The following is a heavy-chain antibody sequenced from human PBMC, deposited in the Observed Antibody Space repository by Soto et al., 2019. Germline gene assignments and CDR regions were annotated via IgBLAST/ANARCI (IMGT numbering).Heavy chain of an antibody. J-gene: IGHJ6*02. CDR3: IQSRCGGDCLQSYASHYYYGMDV. D-gene: IGHD2-21*02. V-gene: IGHV2-5*02. Sequence: QITLKESGPTLVKPTQTLTLTCTFSGFSLSTSGVGVGWIRQPPGKALEWLALIYWDDDKRSSPSLRSRLTSSKDTSKNQVVLTMTNMDPVDTATYYCIQSRCGGDCLQSYASHYYYGMDVWGQGTTVTVSS. CDR2: IYWDDDK. CDR1: GFSLSTSGVG.